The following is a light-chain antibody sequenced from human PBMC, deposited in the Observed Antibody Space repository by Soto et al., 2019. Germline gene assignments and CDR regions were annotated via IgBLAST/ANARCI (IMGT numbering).Light chain of an antibody. J-gene: IGKJ1*01. V-gene: IGKV3-15*01. CDR2: GAS. CDR1: QSVSSN. CDR3: QQYNNWPRT. Sequence: IVMTQSPATLSVSPGERATLSCRASQSVSSNLAWYQQKPGQAPRLLIYGASTMDTGIPARFSGSGSGTDFTLTISSLQSEDFAVYYCQQYNNWPRTFGQGTKVEIK.